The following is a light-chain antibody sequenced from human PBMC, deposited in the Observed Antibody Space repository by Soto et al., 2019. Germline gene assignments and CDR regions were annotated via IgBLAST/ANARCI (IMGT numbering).Light chain of an antibody. V-gene: IGLV2-14*01. CDR3: SSYTTTSTL. CDR1: SSAVGGYDS. Sequence: QSVLTQPASVSGSPGQSITISCTGTSSAVGGYDSVSWYQQHPGKAPQLMIYDVSKRPSGVSNRFSGSKSVNTASLTISGLQAGDGADYYCSSYTTTSTLFGGGTKLTVL. J-gene: IGLJ2*01. CDR2: DVS.